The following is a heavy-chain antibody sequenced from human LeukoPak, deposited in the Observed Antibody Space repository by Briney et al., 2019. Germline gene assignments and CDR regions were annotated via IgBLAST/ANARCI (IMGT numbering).Heavy chain of an antibody. CDR3: ARGLLYDSSGYYLP. J-gene: IGHJ5*02. D-gene: IGHD3-22*01. Sequence: GESLKISCKGSGYRFNSYWIGWVRQMPGKGLEWMGIIYPGDSDTRYSPSFQGQVTISADKSLSTACLQWGSLKASDTAMYYCARGLLYDSSGYYLPWGQGTLVTVSS. CDR1: GYRFNSYW. V-gene: IGHV5-51*01. CDR2: IYPGDSDT.